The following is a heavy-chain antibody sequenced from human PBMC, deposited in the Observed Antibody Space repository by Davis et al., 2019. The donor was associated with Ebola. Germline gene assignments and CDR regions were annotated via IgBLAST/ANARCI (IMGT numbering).Heavy chain of an antibody. V-gene: IGHV4-30-4*01. CDR3: AREAYSSGWNAFDI. CDR1: GGSISSGDYY. CDR2: IYYSGST. J-gene: IGHJ3*02. D-gene: IGHD6-19*01. Sequence: MPSETLSLTCTVSGGSISSGDYYWSWIRQPPGKGLEWIGYIYYSGSTYYNPSLKSRVTISVDTSKNQFSLKLSSVTAADTAVYCCAREAYSSGWNAFDIWGQGTMVTVSS.